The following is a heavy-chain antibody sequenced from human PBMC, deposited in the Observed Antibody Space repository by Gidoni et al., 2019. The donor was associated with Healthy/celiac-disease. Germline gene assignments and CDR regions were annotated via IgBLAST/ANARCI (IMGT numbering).Heavy chain of an antibody. V-gene: IGHV4-39*01. CDR1: GGSISSSSYY. J-gene: IGHJ4*02. D-gene: IGHD1-1*01. CDR2: IYYSGST. Sequence: QLQLQESGPGLVKPSETLSLTCTVSGGSISSSSYYWGWIRQPPGKGLEWIGSIYYSGSTYYNPSLKSRVTISVDTSKNQFSLKLSSVTAADTAVYYCATLIRTTFFDYWGQGTLVTVSS. CDR3: ATLIRTTFFDY.